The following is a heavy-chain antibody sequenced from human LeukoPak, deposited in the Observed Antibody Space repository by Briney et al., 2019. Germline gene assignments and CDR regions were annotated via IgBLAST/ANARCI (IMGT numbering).Heavy chain of an antibody. J-gene: IGHJ2*01. Sequence: GGSLRLSCAASGFTFDDYAMHWVRQAPGKGLEWVSGISWNSGSIGYADSVKGRFTISRDNAKNSLYLQMNSLRAEDTTVYYCARVTESWYFDLWGRGTLVTVSS. V-gene: IGHV3-9*01. CDR1: GFTFDDYA. CDR3: ARVTESWYFDL. CDR2: ISWNSGSI.